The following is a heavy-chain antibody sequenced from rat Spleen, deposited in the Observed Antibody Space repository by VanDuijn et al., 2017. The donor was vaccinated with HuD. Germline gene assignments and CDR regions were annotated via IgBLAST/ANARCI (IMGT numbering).Heavy chain of an antibody. V-gene: IGHV5-17*01. J-gene: IGHJ2*01. CDR1: GFTFSDYA. Sequence: EVQLVESGGELVQPGNSLKLSCAASGFTFSDYAMAWVRQSPKKGLEWVATISYDGSSTYYRDSVKGRFTISRDNAENTVYLQMNSLKSEDTATYYCAVAGYGYWGQGVMVTVSS. D-gene: IGHD1-7*01. CDR3: AVAGYGY. CDR2: ISYDGSST.